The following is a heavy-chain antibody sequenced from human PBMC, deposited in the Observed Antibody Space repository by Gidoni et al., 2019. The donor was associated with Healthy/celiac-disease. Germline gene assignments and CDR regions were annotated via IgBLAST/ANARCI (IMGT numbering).Heavy chain of an antibody. V-gene: IGHV3-33*01. CDR2: IWYDGSNK. D-gene: IGHD3-9*01. CDR3: ARGSNYDILTGPFDY. J-gene: IGHJ4*02. Sequence: QVQLAESGGGVVQPGRSLRLSCAASGVPFVSYGMHWVRQAPGKGLEWVAVIWYDGSNKYYADSVKGRFTISRDNSKNTLYLQMNSLRAEDTAVYYCARGSNYDILTGPFDYWGQGTLVTVSS. CDR1: GVPFVSYG.